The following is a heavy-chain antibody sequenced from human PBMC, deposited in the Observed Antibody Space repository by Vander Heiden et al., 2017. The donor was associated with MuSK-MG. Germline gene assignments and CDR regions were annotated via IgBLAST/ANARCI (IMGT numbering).Heavy chain of an antibody. CDR1: GFSFSNAW. CDR2: IKSKTDGGTT. V-gene: IGHV3-15*02. J-gene: IGHJ3*02. D-gene: IGHD3-3*01. CDR3: TTTEWGDGFDI. Sequence: LVKPGGSLRLSCAASGFSFSNAWMSWVRQAPGKGLEWVGRIKSKTDGGTTDYAAPVKGRFTISRDDSKNTLYMQMNSLKTEDTAVYYCTTTEWGDGFDIWCQGRMVTVSS.